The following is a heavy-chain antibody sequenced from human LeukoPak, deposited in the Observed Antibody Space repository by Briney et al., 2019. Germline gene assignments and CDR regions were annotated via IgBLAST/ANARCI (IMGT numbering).Heavy chain of an antibody. CDR2: IYISGTA. J-gene: IGHJ4*02. CDR1: GDSITSYY. Sequence: PTATLSLTCSVSGDSITSYYWNWIRQPAGKGLEWIGRIYISGTANDDPSLTSRVTMSVDMSKNQFSLKLTSVTAADTAVYYCARDPHRESYFDYWGQGTLVTVSS. CDR3: ARDPHRESYFDY. V-gene: IGHV4-4*07.